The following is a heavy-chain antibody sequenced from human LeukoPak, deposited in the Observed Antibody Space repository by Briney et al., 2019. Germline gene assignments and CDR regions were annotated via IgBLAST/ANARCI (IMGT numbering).Heavy chain of an antibody. V-gene: IGHV1-46*01. CDR2: INPSGGST. Sequence: ASVKVSCKASGYTFTSYYMHWVRQAPGQGLEWMGIINPSGGSTSYAQKFQGRVTMTRDMSTSTVYMELSSLRSEDTAVCYCASNVGATHDAFDIWGQGTMVTVSS. D-gene: IGHD1-26*01. CDR1: GYTFTSYY. CDR3: ASNVGATHDAFDI. J-gene: IGHJ3*02.